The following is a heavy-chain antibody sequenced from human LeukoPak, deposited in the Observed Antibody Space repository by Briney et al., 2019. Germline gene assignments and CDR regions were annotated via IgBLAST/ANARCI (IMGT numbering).Heavy chain of an antibody. D-gene: IGHD5-24*01. CDR3: AKDEARRRDGYNYLIDY. J-gene: IGHJ4*02. CDR2: IRYDGSNK. V-gene: IGHV3-30*02. Sequence: PGGSLRLSCAASGFTFSSYGMHWVRQAPGKGLEWVAFIRYDGSNKYYADSVKGRLTISRDNSKNTLYLQMNSLRAEDTAVYYCAKDEARRRDGYNYLIDYWGQGTLVTVSS. CDR1: GFTFSSYG.